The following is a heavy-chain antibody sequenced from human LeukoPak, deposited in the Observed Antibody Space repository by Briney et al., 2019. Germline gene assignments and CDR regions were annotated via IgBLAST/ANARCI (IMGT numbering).Heavy chain of an antibody. J-gene: IGHJ4*02. Sequence: GGSLRLSCAASGFTFNTYAMTWVHQAPGKGLEWVSCISGKTGTTYYADSVKGRFIISRDSSKTTLYLQMNSLRAEDTAVYYCAKINSRDGYDYDSFDYWGQGTLVTVSS. CDR3: AKINSRDGYDYDSFDY. CDR2: ISGKTGTT. CDR1: GFTFNTYA. V-gene: IGHV3-23*01. D-gene: IGHD5-24*01.